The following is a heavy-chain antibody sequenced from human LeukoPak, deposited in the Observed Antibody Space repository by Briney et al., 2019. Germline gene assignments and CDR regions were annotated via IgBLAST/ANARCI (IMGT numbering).Heavy chain of an antibody. CDR3: ARALYGLYYYYMDV. CDR1: GGSFSGDY. Sequence: SETLSLTCGFYGGSFSGDYWSWIRQTPGKGLEWIGEMNHSGSTNYNPSLKSRVTMSVDTSKNQFSLKLSSVTAADTAVYYCARALYGLYYYYMDVWGKGTTVTISS. D-gene: IGHD2/OR15-2a*01. V-gene: IGHV4-34*01. J-gene: IGHJ6*03. CDR2: MNHSGST.